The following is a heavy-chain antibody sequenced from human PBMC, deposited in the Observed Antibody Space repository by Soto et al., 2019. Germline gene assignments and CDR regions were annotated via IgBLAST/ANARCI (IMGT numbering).Heavy chain of an antibody. V-gene: IGHV1-46*01. Sequence: QVQLVQSGAEVKKPGASVKVSCKASGYTFTSYYMHWVRQAPGQGLEWMGIINPSGGSTSYAQKFVGRFTMTRDTSRSTVYMELSRLRSEDTAVYYCARSWFGELLSMPDYWGQGPLVTVSS. J-gene: IGHJ4*02. D-gene: IGHD3-10*01. CDR1: GYTFTSYY. CDR3: ARSWFGELLSMPDY. CDR2: INPSGGST.